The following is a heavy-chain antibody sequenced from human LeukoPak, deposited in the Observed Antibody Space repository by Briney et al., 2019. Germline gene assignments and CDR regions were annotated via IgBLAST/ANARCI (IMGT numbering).Heavy chain of an antibody. J-gene: IGHJ4*02. CDR1: GFTFSSYS. D-gene: IGHD3-22*01. Sequence: PGGSLRLSCAASGFTFSSYSMNWVRQAPGKGLEWVSSISSSSYIYYADSVKGRFTISRDNAKNSLYLQMNSLRAEDTAVYYCARALTYYYDSSGYPDYWGQGTLVTVSS. V-gene: IGHV3-21*01. CDR2: ISSSSYI. CDR3: ARALTYYYDSSGYPDY.